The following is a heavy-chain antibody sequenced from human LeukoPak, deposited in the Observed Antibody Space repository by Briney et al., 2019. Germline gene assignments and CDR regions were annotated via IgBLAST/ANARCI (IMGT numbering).Heavy chain of an antibody. J-gene: IGHJ3*02. CDR1: GYSISTGYC. D-gene: IGHD1-26*01. CDR3: ARVASGSYFDI. Sequence: SETLSLTCTVSGYSISTGYCWGWIRQPPGKGLEWIGSIYYSGSTYYNPSLKSRVTISVDTSKNQFSLKLSSVTAADTAVYYCARVASGSYFDIWGQGTMVTVSS. CDR2: IYYSGST. V-gene: IGHV4-38-2*02.